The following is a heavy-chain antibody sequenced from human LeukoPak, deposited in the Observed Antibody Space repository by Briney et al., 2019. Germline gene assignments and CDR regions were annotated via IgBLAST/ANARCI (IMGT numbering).Heavy chain of an antibody. D-gene: IGHD6-6*01. Sequence: ASVKVSCKASGYTFTSYDINWVRQATGQGLEWMGWMNPNSGNTGYAQKFQGRVTITADESTSTAYMELSSLRSEDTAVYYCARFYGSSSLRGHFDYWGQGTLVTVSS. J-gene: IGHJ4*02. V-gene: IGHV1-8*01. CDR2: MNPNSGNT. CDR3: ARFYGSSSLRGHFDY. CDR1: GYTFTSYD.